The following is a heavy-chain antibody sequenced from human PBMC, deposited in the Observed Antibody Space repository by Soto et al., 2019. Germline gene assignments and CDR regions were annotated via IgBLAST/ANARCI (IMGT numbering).Heavy chain of an antibody. J-gene: IGHJ6*02. D-gene: IGHD5-12*01. CDR2: IIPILGIA. CDR1: GGTFSSYT. CDR3: ARALDVDIVATSVYYYGMDV. V-gene: IGHV1-69*02. Sequence: QVQLVQSGAEVKKPGSSVKVSCKASGGTFSSYTISWVRQAPGQGLEWMGRIIPILGIANYAQKFQGRVTITADKSXXTXYXXLSSLRSEDTAVYYCARALDVDIVATSVYYYGMDVWGQGTTVTVSS.